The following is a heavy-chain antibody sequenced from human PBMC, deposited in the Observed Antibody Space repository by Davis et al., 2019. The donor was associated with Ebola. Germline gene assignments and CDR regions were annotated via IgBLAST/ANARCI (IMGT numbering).Heavy chain of an antibody. J-gene: IGHJ5*02. CDR2: IRYDGSNK. Sequence: PGGSLRLSCAASGFTFSSYGMHWVRQAPGKGLEWVAFIRYDGSNKYYADSVKGRFTISRDNSKNTLYLQMNSLRAEDTAVYYCAKEQYQRQNSRFDPWGQGTLVTVSS. V-gene: IGHV3-30*02. CDR3: AKEQYQRQNSRFDP. CDR1: GFTFSSYG. D-gene: IGHD2-2*01.